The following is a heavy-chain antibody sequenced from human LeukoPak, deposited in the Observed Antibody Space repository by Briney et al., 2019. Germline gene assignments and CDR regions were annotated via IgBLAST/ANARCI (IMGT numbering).Heavy chain of an antibody. CDR3: ARETAYYDILTGPAGI. Sequence: GGSLRLSCAASGFTFSSYSMNWVRQAPGKGLEWVAVIWYDGSNKYYADSVKGRFTISRDNSKNTLYLQMNSLRAEDTAVYYCARETAYYDILTGPAGIWGQGTMVTVSS. J-gene: IGHJ3*02. D-gene: IGHD3-9*01. V-gene: IGHV3-33*08. CDR1: GFTFSSYS. CDR2: IWYDGSNK.